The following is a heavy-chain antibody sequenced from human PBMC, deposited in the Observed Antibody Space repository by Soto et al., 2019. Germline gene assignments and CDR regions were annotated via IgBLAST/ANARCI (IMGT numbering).Heavy chain of an antibody. J-gene: IGHJ4*02. D-gene: IGHD3-22*01. CDR1: GGSISSSSYY. CDR2: IYYSGST. CDR3: ASSAYYYDSSGYYFDY. V-gene: IGHV4-39*01. Sequence: SETLSLTCTVSGGSISSSSYYWGWIRQPPGKGLEWIGSIYYSGSTYYNPSLKSRVTISVDTSKNQFSLKLSSVTAADTAVYYCASSAYYYDSSGYYFDYWGQGTLVTVSS.